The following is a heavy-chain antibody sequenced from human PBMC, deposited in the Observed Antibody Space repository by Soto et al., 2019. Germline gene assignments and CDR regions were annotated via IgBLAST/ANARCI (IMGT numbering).Heavy chain of an antibody. J-gene: IGHJ4*02. CDR2: IIPIFGTA. CDR1: GGTFSSYA. Sequence: RASVKVSCKASGGTFSSYAISWVRQAPGQGLEWMGGIIPIFGTANYAQKFQGRVTITADESTSTAYMELSSLRSEDTAVYYCAREGPLGRAQGYFDYWGQGTLVTVSS. V-gene: IGHV1-69*13. D-gene: IGHD1-1*01. CDR3: AREGPLGRAQGYFDY.